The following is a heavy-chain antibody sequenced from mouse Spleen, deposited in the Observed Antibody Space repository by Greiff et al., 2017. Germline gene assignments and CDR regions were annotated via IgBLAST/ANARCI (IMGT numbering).Heavy chain of an antibody. CDR1: GYTFTDYE. V-gene: IGHV1-15*01. Sequence: VKLMESGAELVRPGASVTLSCKASGYTFTDYEMHWVKQTPVHGLEWIGAIDPETGGTAYNQKFKGKAILTADKSSSTAYMELRSLTSEDSAVYYCTPYYGSSLYYFDYWGQGTTLTVSS. D-gene: IGHD1-1*01. CDR2: IDPETGGT. CDR3: TPYYGSSLYYFDY. J-gene: IGHJ2*01.